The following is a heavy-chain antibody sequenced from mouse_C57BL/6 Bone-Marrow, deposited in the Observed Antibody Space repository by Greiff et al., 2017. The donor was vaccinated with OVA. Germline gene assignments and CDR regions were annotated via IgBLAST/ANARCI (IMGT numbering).Heavy chain of an antibody. V-gene: IGHV1-63*01. J-gene: IGHJ2*01. CDR1: GYTFTNYW. CDR3: ARGWFDY. CDR2: IYPGGGYT. Sequence: QVQLKESGAELVRPGTSVKMSCKASGYTFTNYWIGWAKQRPGHGLEWIGDIYPGGGYTNYNEKFKGKATLTADKSSSTAYMQFSSLTSEDSAIYYGARGWFDYGGRGTTLTGCS.